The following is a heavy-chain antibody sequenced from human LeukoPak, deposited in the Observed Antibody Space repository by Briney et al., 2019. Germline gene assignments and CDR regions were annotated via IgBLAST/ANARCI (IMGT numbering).Heavy chain of an antibody. Sequence: GSLRLSCAASGFTFSSYITNWVRQAPGKGLEWVSSISSSSSYIYYAESVKGRFTISRDNAKNSLYLQMNSLTAEDTAVYYCAREYGSGWYDYWGQGTLVTVSS. CDR2: ISSSSSYI. CDR1: GFTFSSYI. J-gene: IGHJ4*02. D-gene: IGHD6-19*01. CDR3: AREYGSGWYDY. V-gene: IGHV3-21*01.